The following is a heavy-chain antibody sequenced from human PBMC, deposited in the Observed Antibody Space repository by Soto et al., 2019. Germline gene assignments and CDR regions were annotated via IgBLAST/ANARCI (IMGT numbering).Heavy chain of an antibody. J-gene: IGHJ6*02. Sequence: ASVKVSCKASGYTFTSYAMHWVRQAPGQRLEWMGWINAGNGNTKYSQKFQGRVTITRDTSTSTVYMELSSLRSEDTAVYYCARDEECSSTSCYYYYGMDVRGQGTTVTVSS. V-gene: IGHV1-3*01. D-gene: IGHD2-2*01. CDR2: INAGNGNT. CDR3: ARDEECSSTSCYYYYGMDV. CDR1: GYTFTSYA.